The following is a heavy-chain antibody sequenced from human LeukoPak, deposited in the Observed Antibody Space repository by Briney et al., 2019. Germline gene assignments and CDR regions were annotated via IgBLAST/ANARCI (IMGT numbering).Heavy chain of an antibody. D-gene: IGHD3-22*01. CDR3: ARDIHYYDSSGYFLLYY. CDR1: GFTFSDYY. Sequence: PGGSLRLSCAASGFTFSDYYMSWVRQAPGKGLEWVAYISCSGSTIYYADSVKGRFTISRDNAKNSLYLQMNSLRAEDTAVYYCARDIHYYDSSGYFLLYYWGQGTLVTVSS. CDR2: ISCSGSTI. V-gene: IGHV3-11*01. J-gene: IGHJ4*02.